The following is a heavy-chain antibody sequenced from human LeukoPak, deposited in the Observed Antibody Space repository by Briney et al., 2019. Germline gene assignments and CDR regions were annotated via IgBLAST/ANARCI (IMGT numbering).Heavy chain of an antibody. Sequence: GGSLRLSCAASGFTVSSNYMGWVRQAPGKGLEWVAVISYDGSNQYYADSVKGRFTISRDNSKNTLYLQMNSLRTEDTAVYYCAREYCSSTSCYGYWGQGTLVTVSS. CDR2: ISYDGSNQ. J-gene: IGHJ4*02. CDR1: GFTVSSNY. V-gene: IGHV3-30*03. CDR3: AREYCSSTSCYGY. D-gene: IGHD2-2*01.